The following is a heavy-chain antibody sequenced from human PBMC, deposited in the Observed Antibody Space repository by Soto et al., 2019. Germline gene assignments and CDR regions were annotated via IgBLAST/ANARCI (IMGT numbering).Heavy chain of an antibody. Sequence: SETLSLTCTVSGGSISSSSYYWVWIRQSPGKGLEWIGSIYYDGSTYYKPSLKSRVTISVDTSKNQFSLKVSSVTAADTAVYYCAMGRYYDFWSGYSQIGLGAFDRWGQGTRVTVSS. CDR2: IYYDGST. V-gene: IGHV4-39*01. D-gene: IGHD3-3*01. J-gene: IGHJ3*01. CDR1: GGSISSSSYY. CDR3: AMGRYYDFWSGYSQIGLGAFDR.